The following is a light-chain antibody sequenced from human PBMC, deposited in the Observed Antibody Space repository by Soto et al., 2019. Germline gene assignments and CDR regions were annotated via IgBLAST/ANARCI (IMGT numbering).Light chain of an antibody. CDR3: QQYNSYSWT. CDR2: KAS. CDR1: QTISSW. V-gene: IGKV1-5*03. Sequence: EIQMTQYPSTLSGSVGDRVTITCRASQTISSWLAWYQQKPGKAPKLLIYKASTLKSGVPSRFSGSGSGTEFTLTISSLQPDDFATYYCQQYNSYSWTFGQGTKVDIK. J-gene: IGKJ1*01.